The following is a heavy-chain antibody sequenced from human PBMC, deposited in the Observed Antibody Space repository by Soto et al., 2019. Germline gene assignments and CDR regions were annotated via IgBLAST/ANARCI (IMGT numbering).Heavy chain of an antibody. Sequence: VQLLESGGDLVQPGRSLRLSCAASGFTFSSYAMHWVRQAPGKGLEWVAVISYDGSNKYYADSVKGRFTISRDNSKNTLYLQMNSLRAEDTAVYYCLGSSSRDYYYYGMDVWGQGTTVTVSS. CDR3: LGSSSRDYYYYGMDV. V-gene: IGHV3-30-3*01. J-gene: IGHJ6*02. CDR1: GFTFSSYA. CDR2: ISYDGSNK. D-gene: IGHD6-13*01.